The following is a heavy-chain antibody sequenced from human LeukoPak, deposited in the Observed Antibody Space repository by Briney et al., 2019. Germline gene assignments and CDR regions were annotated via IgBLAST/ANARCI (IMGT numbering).Heavy chain of an antibody. CDR2: IYHSGSA. Sequence: SETLSLTCAVSGYSISSGYYWGGIRQPPGKGLEWIGSIYHSGSAYYNPSLKSRVTISVDTSKNQFSLKLSSVTAADPAVYYCARLRGYFDYWGQGTLVTVSS. J-gene: IGHJ4*02. V-gene: IGHV4-38-2*01. D-gene: IGHD1-26*01. CDR1: GYSISSGYY. CDR3: ARLRGYFDY.